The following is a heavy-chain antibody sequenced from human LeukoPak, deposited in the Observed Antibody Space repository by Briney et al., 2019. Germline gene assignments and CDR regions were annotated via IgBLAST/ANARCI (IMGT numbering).Heavy chain of an antibody. V-gene: IGHV1-2*04. Sequence: ASVKVSCKASGYTFTGYYMHWVRQAPGQGLEWMGWINPNSGGTNYAQKFQGWVTMTRDTPISTAYMELSRLRSDDTAVYYCAVSYDSSPNLDYWGQGTLVTVSS. J-gene: IGHJ4*02. CDR3: AVSYDSSPNLDY. CDR2: INPNSGGT. CDR1: GYTFTGYY. D-gene: IGHD3-22*01.